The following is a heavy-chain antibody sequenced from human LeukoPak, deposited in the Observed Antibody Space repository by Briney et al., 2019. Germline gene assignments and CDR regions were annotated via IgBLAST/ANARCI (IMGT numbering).Heavy chain of an antibody. D-gene: IGHD5-18*01. CDR3: ANTGYNYEFDY. CDR2: INRDGSGI. V-gene: IGHV3-74*01. Sequence: GGPLRLSCAASGFTFSTYLMHWVRQAPGKGLVWISRINRDGSGITYADSVKGRFAISRDNAKSILYLQMNSLRAEDTAVYYCANTGYNYEFDYWGQGTLVTVSS. CDR1: GFTFSTYL. J-gene: IGHJ4*02.